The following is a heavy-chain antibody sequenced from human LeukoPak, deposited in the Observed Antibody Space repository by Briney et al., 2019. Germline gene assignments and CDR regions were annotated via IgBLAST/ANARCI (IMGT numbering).Heavy chain of an antibody. CDR3: ARAGYCSSTSCNLWWLANFDY. V-gene: IGHV4-38-2*01. Sequence: PSETLSLTCAVSGYSISSGYYWGWIRQPPGKGLEWIGSIYHSGSTYYNPSLKSRVTISVDTSKNQFSLKLSSVTAADTAVYYCARAGYCSSTSCNLWWLANFDYWGQGTLVTVSS. D-gene: IGHD2-2*01. J-gene: IGHJ4*02. CDR2: IYHSGST. CDR1: GYSISSGYY.